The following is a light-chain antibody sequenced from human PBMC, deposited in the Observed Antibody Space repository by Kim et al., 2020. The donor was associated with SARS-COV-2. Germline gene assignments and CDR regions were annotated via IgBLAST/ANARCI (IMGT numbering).Light chain of an antibody. Sequence: QSALTQPPSASGSPGQSVTISCTGTSSDVGGYNYVSWYQQHPGQAPKLMIYEVSKRPSGVPDRFSGSKSGNTASLTVSGLQAEDVADYYCSSYAGSKNVFGTGTKVTVL. CDR2: EVS. J-gene: IGLJ1*01. CDR3: SSYAGSKNV. V-gene: IGLV2-8*01. CDR1: SSDVGGYNY.